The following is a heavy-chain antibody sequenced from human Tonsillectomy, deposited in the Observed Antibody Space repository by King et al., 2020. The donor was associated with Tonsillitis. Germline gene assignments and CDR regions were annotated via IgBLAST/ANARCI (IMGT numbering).Heavy chain of an antibody. V-gene: IGHV4-59*01. CDR1: GGSIRSYY. D-gene: IGHD2-21*02. Sequence: VQLQESGPGLVKPSETLSLTCTVSGGSIRSYYWSWIRQPPGKGLEWIGYIYYSGSSNYNPSLKSRVTISVDTSKNQFSLKLSSVTAADTAVYYCAREVTVTPSPYYYYMDVWGKGTTVTVSS. J-gene: IGHJ6*03. CDR3: AREVTVTPSPYYYYMDV. CDR2: IYYSGSS.